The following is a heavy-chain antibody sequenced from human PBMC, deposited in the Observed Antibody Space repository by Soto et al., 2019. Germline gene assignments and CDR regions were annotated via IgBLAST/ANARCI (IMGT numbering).Heavy chain of an antibody. CDR3: VRDRSGSYLEGFDY. Sequence: EVQLMESGGGLVQLGGPRRLSCAASGFTFSSFWMTWVRQAPGKGLEWVANIKQDGSEKYYVDSVKGRFTISRDNARNSLFLEMKSLRSEDTAVYSCVRDRSGSYLEGFDYWGQGTLVTVSS. V-gene: IGHV3-7*01. CDR1: GFTFSSFW. J-gene: IGHJ4*02. CDR2: IKQDGSEK. D-gene: IGHD1-26*01.